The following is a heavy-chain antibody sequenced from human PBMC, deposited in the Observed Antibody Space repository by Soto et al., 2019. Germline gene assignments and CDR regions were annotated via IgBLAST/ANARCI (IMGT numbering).Heavy chain of an antibody. Sequence: PSETLSLTCTVSGGSISGSSYYWGWIRQPPGKGLEWIGSIYYSGNTYYNPSLKSRVTISVDTSKNQFSLKLSSVTAADTAVYYCALGGYWVTTYYYYYGMDVWGQGTTVTVS. J-gene: IGHJ6*02. D-gene: IGHD3-22*01. CDR2: IYYSGNT. CDR3: ALGGYWVTTYYYYYGMDV. CDR1: GGSISGSSYY. V-gene: IGHV4-39*01.